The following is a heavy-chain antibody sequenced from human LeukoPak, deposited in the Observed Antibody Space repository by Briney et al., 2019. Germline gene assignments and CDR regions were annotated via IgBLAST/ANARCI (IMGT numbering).Heavy chain of an antibody. CDR1: GGSISSYY. V-gene: IGHV4-59*01. CDR3: ARVRMITFGGAYYFDY. CDR2: IYYTGNT. J-gene: IGHJ4*02. Sequence: SETLSLTCTVSGGSISSYYWSWIRQPPGKGLECIGYIYYTGNTNYNPSLKSRVTISVDTSKNQFSLKLSSVTAADTAVYYCARVRMITFGGAYYFDYWGQGTLVTVSS. D-gene: IGHD3-16*01.